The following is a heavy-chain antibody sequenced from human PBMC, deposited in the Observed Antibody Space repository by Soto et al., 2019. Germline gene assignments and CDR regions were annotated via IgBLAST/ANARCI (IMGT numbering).Heavy chain of an antibody. J-gene: IGHJ4*02. CDR1: GGSISSGGFY. V-gene: IGHV4-31*03. D-gene: IGHD3-10*01. CDR2: IYYTGST. CDR3: ARDRGVRGYQDY. Sequence: QVQLQESGPGLVEPSQTLSLTCSVSGGSISSGGFYWSWIRYHPGKGLEWIGYIYYTGSTYYNPSLKSRVTISIVTSKNQFSLKLSSVTAADTAVYYCARDRGVRGYQDYWGQGTLVTVSS.